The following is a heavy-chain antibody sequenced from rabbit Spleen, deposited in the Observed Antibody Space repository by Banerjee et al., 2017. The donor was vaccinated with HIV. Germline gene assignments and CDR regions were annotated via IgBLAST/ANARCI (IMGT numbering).Heavy chain of an antibody. CDR2: IRVGSYTAT. CDR3: ARGGGRTRLDL. CDR1: GFSFSSGYH. V-gene: IGHV1S45*01. J-gene: IGHJ3*01. D-gene: IGHD4-1*01. Sequence: QEHREESGGDLVKPEGSLTLTCKASGFSFSSGYHMCWVRQAPGKGLELIACIRVGSYTATSYASWEKGRLTISKTSSASVTLQMTSLTAADTATYYCARGGGRTRLDLWGQGPWSPS.